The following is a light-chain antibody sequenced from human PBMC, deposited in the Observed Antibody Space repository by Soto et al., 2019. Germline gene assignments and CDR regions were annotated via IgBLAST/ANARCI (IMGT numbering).Light chain of an antibody. V-gene: IGLV2-14*01. Sequence: QSALTQPASVSGSPGQSIAISCSGSSSDVGFYNYVSWYQQHPGEVPKLIIFEVSNRPSGVSNRFSGSKSGNTASLTISGRQAEDEAAYYCSSYTTSSTRVFGTGPKVTVL. CDR3: SSYTTSSTRV. CDR1: SSDVGFYNY. J-gene: IGLJ1*01. CDR2: EVS.